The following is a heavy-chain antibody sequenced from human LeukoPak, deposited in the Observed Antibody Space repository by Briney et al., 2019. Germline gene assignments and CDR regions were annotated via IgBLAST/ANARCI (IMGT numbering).Heavy chain of an antibody. Sequence: SETLSLTCTVSGDSISSYYWTWIRQPPGKGLEWIGYIYYTGSTNYNPSLKSRVTISVDTSKNQFSLKLSPVTATDTAVYYCARRPHTGYSGDWGPHDYYYGMNVWGQGTTVTVSS. J-gene: IGHJ6*02. CDR1: GDSISSYY. CDR2: IYYTGST. V-gene: IGHV4-59*08. CDR3: ARRPHTGYSGDWGPHDYYYGMNV. D-gene: IGHD6-19*01.